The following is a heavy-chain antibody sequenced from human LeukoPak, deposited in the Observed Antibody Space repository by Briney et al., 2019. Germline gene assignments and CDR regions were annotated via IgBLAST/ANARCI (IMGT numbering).Heavy chain of an antibody. CDR2: IYYSGST. V-gene: IGHV4-30-4*08. D-gene: IGHD4-17*01. CDR3: ARWPNYKHGDYDEVTFDY. CDR1: GGSISSGGYY. J-gene: IGHJ4*02. Sequence: PSETLSLTCTVSGGSISSGGYYWSWIRQPPGKGLEWIGYIYYSGSTYYNPSLKSRVTISVDTSKNQFSLKLSSVTAADTAVYYCARWPNYKHGDYDEVTFDYWGQGTLVTVSS.